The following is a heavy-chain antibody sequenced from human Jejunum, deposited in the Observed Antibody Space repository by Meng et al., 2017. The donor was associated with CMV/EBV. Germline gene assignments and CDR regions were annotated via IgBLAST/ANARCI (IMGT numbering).Heavy chain of an antibody. CDR1: GASITNSFY. Sequence: QLQWQESGPGLLKPSETLSLTCTGSGASITNSFYWAWIRQPPGRGLEWIGSIYYGGSTYYSPSLKSRVTMSVDTSKNRLSLNLNSLTAADTAVYYCARGIYYYDTSSSHYFDFWGQGTLVTVSS. CDR3: ARGIYYYDTSSSHYFDF. V-gene: IGHV4-39*07. D-gene: IGHD3-22*01. J-gene: IGHJ4*02. CDR2: IYYGGST.